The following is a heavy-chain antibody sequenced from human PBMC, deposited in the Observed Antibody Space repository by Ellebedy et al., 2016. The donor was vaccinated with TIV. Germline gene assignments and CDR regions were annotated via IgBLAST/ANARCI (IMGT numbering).Heavy chain of an antibody. CDR2: INPDKGDT. J-gene: IGHJ5*02. CDR3: ARDGSWAYCGGDCYSFNYFDP. Sequence: AASVKVSCKASGYTFTSYGITWVRQAPGQGLEWLGWINPDKGDTKYAQKFQGRVTLTTDTSTNTAYLELRGLTSDDTAVYYCARDGSWAYCGGDCYSFNYFDPWGQGSLVTVS. D-gene: IGHD2-21*02. CDR1: GYTFTSYG. V-gene: IGHV1-18*01.